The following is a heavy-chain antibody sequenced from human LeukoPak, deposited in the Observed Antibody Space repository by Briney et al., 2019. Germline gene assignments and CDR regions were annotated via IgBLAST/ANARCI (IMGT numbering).Heavy chain of an antibody. V-gene: IGHV1-2*02. CDR2: INTNSGGT. CDR1: GYTFTSYY. D-gene: IGHD3-16*01. CDR3: ARLGESRRTCYMDV. J-gene: IGHJ6*03. Sequence: ASVKVSCKASGYTFTSYYMHWVRQAPGQGLEWMGWINTNSGGTNYAQKFQGRVTMTMDTSISTAYMELSRLRSDDTAVYYCARLGESRRTCYMDVWGKGTTVTICS.